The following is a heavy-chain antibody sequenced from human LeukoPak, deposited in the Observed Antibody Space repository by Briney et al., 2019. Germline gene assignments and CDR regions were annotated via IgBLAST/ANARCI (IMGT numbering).Heavy chain of an antibody. CDR3: ARTTPLKSSGWAFDY. V-gene: IGHV1-3*01. J-gene: IGHJ4*02. CDR2: INAGNGNT. D-gene: IGHD6-19*01. Sequence: GASVKVSCTASGYTFTSYAMHWVRQAPGQRLEWMGWINAGNGNTKYSQKFQGRVTITRDTSASTAYMGLSSLRSEDTAVYYCARTTPLKSSGWAFDYWGQGTLVTVSS. CDR1: GYTFTSYA.